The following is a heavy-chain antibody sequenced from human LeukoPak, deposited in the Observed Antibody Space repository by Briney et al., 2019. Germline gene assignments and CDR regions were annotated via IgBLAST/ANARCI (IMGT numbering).Heavy chain of an antibody. CDR1: GGSITSGDSY. CDR2: IYYSGST. D-gene: IGHD4-17*01. J-gene: IGHJ4*02. V-gene: IGHV4-30-4*01. CDR3: ARSYGDYDL. Sequence: SETLSLTCTVSGGSITSGDSYWGWIRQPPGKGLEWIGYIYYSGSTYYNPSLKSRVTISVDTSKNQFSLKLSSMTAANTAVYYCARSYGDYDLWGQGNLVTVSS.